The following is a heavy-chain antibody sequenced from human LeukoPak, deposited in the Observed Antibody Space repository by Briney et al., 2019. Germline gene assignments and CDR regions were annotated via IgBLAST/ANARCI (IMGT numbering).Heavy chain of an antibody. Sequence: GGSLRLSCAASGFTLSSYAMTWVRQAPDKGLEWVSAISGSDGSTYYADSVKGRFTISRDDSQNTLYLQMNSLSAEDTAVYYCAKVETSGGANCYALDYWGQGTLVTVSS. CDR3: AKVETSGGANCYALDY. CDR2: ISGSDGST. D-gene: IGHD2-2*01. CDR1: GFTLSSYA. J-gene: IGHJ4*02. V-gene: IGHV3-23*01.